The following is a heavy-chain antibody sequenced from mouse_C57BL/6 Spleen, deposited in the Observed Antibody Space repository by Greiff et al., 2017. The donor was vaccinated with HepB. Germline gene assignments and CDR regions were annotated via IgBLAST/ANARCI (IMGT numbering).Heavy chain of an antibody. CDR3: ARSSRMVHWYFDV. Sequence: VQLQQPGAELVKPGASVKMSCKASGYTFTSYWITWVKQRPGQGLEWIGDIYPGSGSTNYNEKFKSKATLTVDTSSSTAYMQLSSLTSEDSAVYYCARSSRMVHWYFDVWGTGTTVTVSS. V-gene: IGHV1-55*01. CDR2: IYPGSGST. J-gene: IGHJ1*03. CDR1: GYTFTSYW. D-gene: IGHD2-3*01.